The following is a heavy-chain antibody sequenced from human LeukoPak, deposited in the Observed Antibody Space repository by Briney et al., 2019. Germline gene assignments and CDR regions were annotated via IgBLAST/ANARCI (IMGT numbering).Heavy chain of an antibody. CDR3: ARHSGSSPHYFDY. CDR1: GGSISSYY. V-gene: IGHV4-59*08. D-gene: IGHD1-26*01. CDR2: IYYSGST. J-gene: IGHJ4*02. Sequence: SETLSLTCTISGGSISSYYWSWLRQPPGKGLEWIGFIYYSGSTHYKSSLKSRVTISVDTSRNQFSLRLSSVTAADTAVYYCARHSGSSPHYFDYWGQGTLVTVSS.